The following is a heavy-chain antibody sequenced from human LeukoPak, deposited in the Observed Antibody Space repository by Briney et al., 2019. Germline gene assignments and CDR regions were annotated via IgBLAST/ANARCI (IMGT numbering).Heavy chain of an antibody. CDR3: AHGSMYQLDS. D-gene: IGHD2-2*01. CDR1: GFSFSSHG. J-gene: IGHJ4*02. Sequence: GGTLRLSCAASGFSFSSHGMSWVRQAPGKGLEWVSGILGGAGQTYYADSVKGRFTISGDIAKNTLYLQMNSLRAEDTAVYYCAHGSMYQLDSWGQGALVSVSS. CDR2: ILGGAGQT. V-gene: IGHV3-23*01.